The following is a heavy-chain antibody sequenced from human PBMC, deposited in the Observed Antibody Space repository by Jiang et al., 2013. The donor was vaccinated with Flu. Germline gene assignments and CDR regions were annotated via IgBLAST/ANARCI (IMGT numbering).Heavy chain of an antibody. CDR1: GYTFTSYY. CDR3: ARARGYYDILTGYYSLGY. V-gene: IGHV1-46*03. CDR2: INPSGGST. Sequence: SGAEVKKPGASVKVSCKASGYTFTSYYMHWVRQAPGQGLEWMGIINPSGGSTSYAQKFQGRVTMTRDTSTSTVYMELSSLRSEDTAVYYCARARGYYDILTGYYSLGYWGQGTLVTVSS. D-gene: IGHD3-9*01. J-gene: IGHJ4*02.